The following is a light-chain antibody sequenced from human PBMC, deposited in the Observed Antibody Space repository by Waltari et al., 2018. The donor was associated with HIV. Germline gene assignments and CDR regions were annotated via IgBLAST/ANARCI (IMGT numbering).Light chain of an antibody. CDR2: WAS. Sequence: DIVMTQSPDSLAVSLGGRATISCTSSQTFLYNSNNKNHLAWYQQKAGQPPQLLIYWASIREIGVPERFTGSGSGTDFNLTISSLRADDVAVYYCQQFFTFPRTFGQGTKVEI. CDR3: QQFFTFPRT. V-gene: IGKV4-1*01. J-gene: IGKJ1*01. CDR1: QTFLYNSNNKNH.